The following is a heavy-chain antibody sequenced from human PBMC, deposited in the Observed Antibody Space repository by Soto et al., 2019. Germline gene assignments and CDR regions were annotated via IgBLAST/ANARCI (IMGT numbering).Heavy chain of an antibody. V-gene: IGHV1-69*13. CDR3: ARFVVVAASDYYYYRMDV. Sequence: SVKVSCKASGGTFSSYAISWVRRAPGQGLEWMGGIIPIFGTANYAQKFQGRVTITADESTSTAYMELSSLRSEDTAVYYCARFVVVAASDYYYYRMDVWGPGTTVTVAS. D-gene: IGHD2-15*01. J-gene: IGHJ6*02. CDR2: IIPIFGTA. CDR1: GGTFSSYA.